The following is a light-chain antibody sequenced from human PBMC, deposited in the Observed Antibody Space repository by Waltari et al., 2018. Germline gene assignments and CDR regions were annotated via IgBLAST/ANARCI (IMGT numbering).Light chain of an antibody. V-gene: IGLV3-21*04. CDR3: LVWHSTIDHQGV. CDR1: KIGSKS. Sequence: SYVVTQSPSVSVAPGETARITWGGDKIGSKSVHWYQQRPGQAPVLGISYDSDRPSGIPERFSGSNSGNTATLTISWVEAEDEADYYCLVWHSTIDHQGVFGGGTKLTVL. CDR2: YDS. J-gene: IGLJ2*01.